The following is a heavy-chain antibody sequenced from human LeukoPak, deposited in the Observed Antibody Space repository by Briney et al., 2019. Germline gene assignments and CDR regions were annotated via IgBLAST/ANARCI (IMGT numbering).Heavy chain of an antibody. CDR3: ARGSDDILTGFDY. Sequence: SETLSLTCTVSGGSVSSDPYYWSWIRQPPGKGLXXXXYIYYSGNANYNPSLKSRVTISVDTSKNQFSLNLSSVTAADTAVYYCARGSDDILTGFDYWGQGTLVTVSS. J-gene: IGHJ4*02. D-gene: IGHD3-9*01. CDR2: IYYSGNA. V-gene: IGHV4-61*01. CDR1: GGSVSSDPYY.